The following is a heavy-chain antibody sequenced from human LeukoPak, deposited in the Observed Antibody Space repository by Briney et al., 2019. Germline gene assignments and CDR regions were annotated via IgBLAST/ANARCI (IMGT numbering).Heavy chain of an antibody. CDR3: ARDGPLGNYDYVWEYWGAFDI. Sequence: GGSLRLSCAASGFTFSSYSMNWVRQAPGKGLEWVSYISSSSTIYYADSVKGRFTISRDNAKNSLYLQMNSLRDEDTAVYYCARDGPLGNYDYVWEYWGAFDIWGQGTMVTVSS. J-gene: IGHJ3*02. CDR1: GFTFSSYS. D-gene: IGHD3-16*01. V-gene: IGHV3-48*02. CDR2: ISSSSTI.